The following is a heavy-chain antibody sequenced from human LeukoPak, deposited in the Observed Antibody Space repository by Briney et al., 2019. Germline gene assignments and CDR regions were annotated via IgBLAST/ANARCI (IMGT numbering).Heavy chain of an antibody. V-gene: IGHV3-30*02. J-gene: IGHJ4*02. Sequence: GGSLRLSCAVSGFNLNSYAMHWVRQAPGKGLEWVAVIRHDEANSFYADSVQSRFTISRDTSKKLLYLQMNSLRVEDTAVYYCAKEYTPSSPLGELDSWGQGTLVTVSS. CDR2: IRHDEANS. D-gene: IGHD6-6*01. CDR1: GFNLNSYA. CDR3: AKEYTPSSPLGELDS.